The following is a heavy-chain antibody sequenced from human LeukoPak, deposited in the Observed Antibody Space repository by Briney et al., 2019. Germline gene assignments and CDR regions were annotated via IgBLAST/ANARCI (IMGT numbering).Heavy chain of an antibody. CDR2: VNPNSGNT. Sequence: GASVKVSCKASGYTFTIYDINWVRQATGQGLEWMGWVNPNSGNTGYAQKFQGRVTMTRNTSISTAYMELSSLRSEDTAVYYCARGQSPITIFWYWLRYYYYMDVWGKGTTVTISS. V-gene: IGHV1-8*02. D-gene: IGHD3-9*01. J-gene: IGHJ6*03. CDR1: GYTFTIYD. CDR3: ARGQSPITIFWYWLRYYYYMDV.